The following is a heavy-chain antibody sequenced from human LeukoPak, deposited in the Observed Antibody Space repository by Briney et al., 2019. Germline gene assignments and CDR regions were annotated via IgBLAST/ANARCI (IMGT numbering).Heavy chain of an antibody. Sequence: GGSLRLSCAASGFTFSSYSMNWVRQAPGKGLEWVSSISSSSSYIYYADSVKGRFTISRDNAKNSLYLQMNSLRAEDTAVYYCATDIAVAGDFDYWGQGTLVTVSS. J-gene: IGHJ4*02. V-gene: IGHV3-21*01. D-gene: IGHD6-19*01. CDR2: ISSSSSYI. CDR1: GFTFSSYS. CDR3: ATDIAVAGDFDY.